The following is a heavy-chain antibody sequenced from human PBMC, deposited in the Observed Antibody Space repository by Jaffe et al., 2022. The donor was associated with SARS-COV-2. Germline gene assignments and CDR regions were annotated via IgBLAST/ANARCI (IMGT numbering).Heavy chain of an antibody. D-gene: IGHD4-17*01. J-gene: IGHJ4*02. Sequence: EVQLVESGGGLVQPGGSLKLSCAASGFTFSGSAMHWVRQASGKGLEWVGRIRSKANSYATAYAASVKGRFTISRDDSKNTAYLQMNSLKTEDTAVYYCTRNVHGDHAPYSFDYWGQGTLVTVSS. CDR3: TRNVHGDHAPYSFDY. V-gene: IGHV3-73*01. CDR2: IRSKANSYAT. CDR1: GFTFSGSA.